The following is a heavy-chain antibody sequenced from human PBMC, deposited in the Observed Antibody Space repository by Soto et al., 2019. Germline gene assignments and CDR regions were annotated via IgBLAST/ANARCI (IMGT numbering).Heavy chain of an antibody. V-gene: IGHV3-48*02. Sequence: GGSLRLSCAASGFTFSSYSMNWVRQAPGKGLEWVSYISSSSSTIYYADSVKGRFTISRDNAKNSLYLQMNSLRDEDTAVYYCARDGLITIFGVVRGWYYYGMDVWGQGTTVTVSS. D-gene: IGHD3-3*01. CDR3: ARDGLITIFGVVRGWYYYGMDV. J-gene: IGHJ6*02. CDR1: GFTFSSYS. CDR2: ISSSSSTI.